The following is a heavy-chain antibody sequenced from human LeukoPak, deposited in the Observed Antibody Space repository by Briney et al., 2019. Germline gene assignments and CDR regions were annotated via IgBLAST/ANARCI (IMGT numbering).Heavy chain of an antibody. CDR3: ARGSLGTHYYDSSGHGD. J-gene: IGHJ4*02. CDR1: GYTFTSYG. V-gene: IGHV1-18*01. Sequence: EASVKVSCRASGYTFTSYGISWVRQAPGQGLEWMGWISAYNGNTNYAQKLQGRVTMTTDTSTSTAYMELRSLRSDDTAVYYCARGSLGTHYYDSSGHGDWGQGTLVTVSS. D-gene: IGHD3-22*01. CDR2: ISAYNGNT.